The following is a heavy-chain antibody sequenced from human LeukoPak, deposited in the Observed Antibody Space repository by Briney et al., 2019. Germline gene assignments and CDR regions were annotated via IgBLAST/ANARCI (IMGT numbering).Heavy chain of an antibody. J-gene: IGHJ4*02. V-gene: IGHV3-21*01. CDR2: IGSVTTYI. CDR1: GLTFSDYT. D-gene: IGHD6-19*01. Sequence: GRCLRLSCAASGLTFSDYTINWVRQAPGKGLEWVSSIGSVTTYIYYANSVKGRFTISRDNAKNSLSLQMNSLRAEDTAVYYCARAIAVAGPYYFDYWGQGTLVTVSS. CDR3: ARAIAVAGPYYFDY.